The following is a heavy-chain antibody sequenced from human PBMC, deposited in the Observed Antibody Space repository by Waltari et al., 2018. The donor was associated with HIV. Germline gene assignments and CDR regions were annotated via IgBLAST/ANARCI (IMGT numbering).Heavy chain of an antibody. CDR3: ARGEVGDGYNS. Sequence: QVQLVQSGAEVKKPGASVKVSCKASGYTFTSYYMHWVRQAPGQGLEWMGRINPRGGITSKAQKFQGRGTMTRDTSTSTVYRGLSSLRSEDTAVYYCARGEVGDGYNSWGQGTLVTVSS. CDR1: GYTFTSYY. D-gene: IGHD5-12*01. V-gene: IGHV1-46*01. CDR2: INPRGGIT. J-gene: IGHJ5*02.